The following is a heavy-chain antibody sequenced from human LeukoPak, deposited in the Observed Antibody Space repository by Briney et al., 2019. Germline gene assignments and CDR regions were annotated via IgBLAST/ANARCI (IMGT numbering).Heavy chain of an antibody. J-gene: IGHJ5*02. CDR2: IYSSGST. Sequence: PSQTLSLTCTVSGGSISSGDYYWSWIRQPPGKGLEWIGYIYSSGSTYYNPSLKSRVTISIDTSKNQFSLNLNSVTAADTAVYYCARDPGGEDAHDWFDPWGQGTLVTVSS. V-gene: IGHV4-30-4*01. CDR3: ARDPGGEDAHDWFDP. CDR1: GGSISSGDYY. D-gene: IGHD2-21*01.